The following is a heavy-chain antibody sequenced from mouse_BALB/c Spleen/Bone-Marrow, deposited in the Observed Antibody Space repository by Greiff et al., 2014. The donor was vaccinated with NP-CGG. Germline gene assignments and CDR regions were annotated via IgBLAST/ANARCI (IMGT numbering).Heavy chain of an antibody. CDR1: GFAFSSYD. V-gene: IGHV5-12-1*01. D-gene: IGHD4-1*01. CDR3: TSHELGLFDY. J-gene: IGHJ2*01. Sequence: EVKLVESGGRSVKPGRTLTLSFAASGFAFSSYDMSWVRKTPETKLEWVAYISNGGGSTYYPDTVKGRFTISRDNAKNTLYLQMSSLKSDDTAMDFCTSHELGLFDYFGQGTTLTVVS. CDR2: ISNGGGST.